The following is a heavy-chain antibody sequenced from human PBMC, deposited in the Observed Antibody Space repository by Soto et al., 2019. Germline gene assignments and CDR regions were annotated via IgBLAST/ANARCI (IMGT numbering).Heavy chain of an antibody. CDR3: ARVPSSQGWLRPPDY. CDR2: IYHSGST. Sequence: SETLSLTCAVSGGSISSGGYSWSWIRQPPGKGLEWIGYIYHSGSTYYNPSLKSRVTISVDRSKNQFSLKLSSVTAADTAVYYCARVPSSQGWLRPPDYWGQGTLVTVSS. CDR1: GGSISSGGYS. D-gene: IGHD3-22*01. V-gene: IGHV4-30-2*01. J-gene: IGHJ4*02.